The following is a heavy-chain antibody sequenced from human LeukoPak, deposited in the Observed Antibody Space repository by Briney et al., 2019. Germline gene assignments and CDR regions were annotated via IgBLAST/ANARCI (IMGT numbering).Heavy chain of an antibody. D-gene: IGHD3-22*01. CDR1: GFTVSSNY. V-gene: IGHV3-23*01. J-gene: IGHJ3*02. CDR2: ISGGGSST. CDR3: AKAHYYDSSDYKVGAFDI. Sequence: PGGSLRLSCAASGFTVSSNYMSWVRQAPGKGLEWVSAISGGGSSTYYADSVKGRFTISRDNSRNTLYLLMNSLRAEDTAVYYCAKAHYYDSSDYKVGAFDIWGQGTMVTVSS.